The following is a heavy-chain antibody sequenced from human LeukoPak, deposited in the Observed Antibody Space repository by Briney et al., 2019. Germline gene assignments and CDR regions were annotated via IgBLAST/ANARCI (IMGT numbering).Heavy chain of an antibody. CDR3: ARYDSRGSASTRFDS. V-gene: IGHV4-38-2*01. CDR2: IYGSEST. D-gene: IGHD4-23*01. J-gene: IGHJ5*01. CDR1: GYPLGRNYF. Sequence: SGTLSLTCAVSGYPLGRNYFWGWVRQPPGKRLEWIGRIYGSESTTYNPSLMNRVTISVDTSRNHLSLQLTSATAADTAVYYCARYDSRGSASTRFDSWGQGILVTISS.